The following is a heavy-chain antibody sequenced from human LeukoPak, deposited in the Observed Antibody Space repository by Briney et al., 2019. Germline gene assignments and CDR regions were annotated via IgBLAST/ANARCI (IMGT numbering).Heavy chain of an antibody. CDR2: IYYSGST. V-gene: IGHV4-39*01. Sequence: SETLSLTCTVSGGSISSSSYYWGWIRQPPGKGLEWIGSIYYSGSTYYTPSLKSRVTISVDTSRNQFSLKLSSVTAADTAVYYCARLGIAVAYDRDYWGQGTLVTVSS. CDR1: GGSISSSSYY. J-gene: IGHJ4*02. D-gene: IGHD6-19*01. CDR3: ARLGIAVAYDRDY.